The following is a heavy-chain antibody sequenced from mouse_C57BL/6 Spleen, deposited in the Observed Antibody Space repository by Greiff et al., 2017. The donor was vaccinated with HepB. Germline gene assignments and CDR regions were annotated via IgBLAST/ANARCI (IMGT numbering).Heavy chain of an antibody. CDR3: ARNPNYYGSSPYYFDY. CDR2: IWSGGST. D-gene: IGHD1-1*01. CDR1: GFSLTSYG. V-gene: IGHV2-2*01. J-gene: IGHJ2*01. Sequence: QVQLQQSGPGLVQPSQSLSITCTVSGFSLTSYGVHWVRQSPGKGLEWLGVIWSGGSTDYNAAFISRLSISKDNSKSQVFFKMNSLQADDTAIYYCARNPNYYGSSPYYFDYWGQGTTLTVSS.